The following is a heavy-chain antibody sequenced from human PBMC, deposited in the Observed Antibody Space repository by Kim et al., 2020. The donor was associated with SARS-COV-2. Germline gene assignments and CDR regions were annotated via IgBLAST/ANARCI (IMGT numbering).Heavy chain of an antibody. Sequence: GGSLRLSCAASGFTFSNAWMTWVRQAPGKGLEWVGHIKSKTDGGTTDYAAPVKGRFTISRDDSQNTLYLQMNSLKTEDTAVYYCSTSNPRGPGTWWLRWAFNYFDYWGQGTLVTVSS. CDR2: IKSKTDGGTT. D-gene: IGHD5-12*01. V-gene: IGHV3-15*01. J-gene: IGHJ4*02. CDR1: GFTFSNAW. CDR3: STSNPRGPGTWWLRWAFNYFDY.